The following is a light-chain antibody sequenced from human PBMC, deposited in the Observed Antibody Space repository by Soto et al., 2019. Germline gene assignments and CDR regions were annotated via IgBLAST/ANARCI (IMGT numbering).Light chain of an antibody. CDR1: SSDIGGYIY. J-gene: IGLJ2*01. CDR3: STYTSSRTR. Sequence: QSALTKPASVSGAPGQSITISCTGTSSDIGGYIYVSWYQHHPGKAPKLLMYDVSNRPSGVSNRFYGAKSGNTASLTISGIQVEDEADYFCSTYTSSRTRFGGGTKVTVL. V-gene: IGLV2-14*03. CDR2: DVS.